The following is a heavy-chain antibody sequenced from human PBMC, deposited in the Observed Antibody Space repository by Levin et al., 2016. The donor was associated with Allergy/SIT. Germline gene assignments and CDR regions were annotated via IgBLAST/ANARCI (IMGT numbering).Heavy chain of an antibody. J-gene: IGHJ2*01. CDR1: GGSISSYY. V-gene: IGHV4-4*07. CDR2: IYTSGST. CDR3: ARGPDDDNSSSSPIYWYFDL. Sequence: SETLSLTCTVSGGSISSYYWSWIRQPAGKGLEWIGRIYTSGSTNYNPSLKSRVTMSVDTSKNQFSLKLSSVTAADTAVYYCARGPDDDNSSSSPIYWYFDLWGRGTLVTVSS. D-gene: IGHD6-6*01.